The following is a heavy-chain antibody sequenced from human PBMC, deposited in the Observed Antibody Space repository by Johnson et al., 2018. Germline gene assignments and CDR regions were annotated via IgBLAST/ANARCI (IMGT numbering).Heavy chain of an antibody. Sequence: QVQLVQSGGGVVQPGRSLRLSCAASGFTFSSYGMHWVCQAPVKGLEWVAVIWYDGSNKYYADSVKGRFTISRDNSKKTLYLPMNSLRAEDKAVYYCAKDFSIHYYDREGAFDIWGQGTMVTVSS. J-gene: IGHJ3*02. CDR1: GFTFSSYG. V-gene: IGHV3-33*06. CDR2: IWYDGSNK. D-gene: IGHD3-22*01. CDR3: AKDFSIHYYDREGAFDI.